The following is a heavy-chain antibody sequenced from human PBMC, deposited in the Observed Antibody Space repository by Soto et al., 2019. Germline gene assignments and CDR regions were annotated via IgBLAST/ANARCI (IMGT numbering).Heavy chain of an antibody. CDR1: GYTFISYV. CDR3: ARDQRYYGSGYYYSDS. J-gene: IGHJ1*01. D-gene: IGHD3-10*01. V-gene: IGHV1-18*04. Sequence: ASVKVSCKASGYTFISYVISWVRQAPGQGLEWVGWMSAFTGKADYAQIFQDRVTMTTDTSTSTAYMELRSLRSDDTAVYYCARDQRYYGSGYYYSDSWGQGTLVTVSS. CDR2: MSAFTGKA.